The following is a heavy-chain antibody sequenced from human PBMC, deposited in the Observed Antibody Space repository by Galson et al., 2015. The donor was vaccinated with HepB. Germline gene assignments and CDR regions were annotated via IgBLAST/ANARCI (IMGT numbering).Heavy chain of an antibody. J-gene: IGHJ5*02. D-gene: IGHD5-24*01. Sequence: SVKVSCKASGYTFTNYAMNWVRQAPGQGLEWMGWIDTDTGNPRYAQDFIGRFVFSLDTSVSTAYLQINGLKAEDTAVYYCARRDGNNWFDPWGQGTLVSVSS. CDR3: ARRDGNNWFDP. CDR2: IDTDTGNP. CDR1: GYTFTNYA. V-gene: IGHV7-4-1*02.